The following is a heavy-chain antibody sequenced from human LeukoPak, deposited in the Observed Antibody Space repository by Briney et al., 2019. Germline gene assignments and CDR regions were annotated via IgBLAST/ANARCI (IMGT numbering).Heavy chain of an antibody. D-gene: IGHD1-26*01. Sequence: ASVKVSCKASGGTFSSYAISWVRQAPGQGLEWMGGIIPIFGTANYAQKFQGRVTITADESTSTAYMELSSLRSEDTAVYYCARDVPNSGSYGWFDPWGQGTLVTVSS. CDR3: ARDVPNSGSYGWFDP. CDR2: IIPIFGTA. V-gene: IGHV1-69*13. CDR1: GGTFSSYA. J-gene: IGHJ5*02.